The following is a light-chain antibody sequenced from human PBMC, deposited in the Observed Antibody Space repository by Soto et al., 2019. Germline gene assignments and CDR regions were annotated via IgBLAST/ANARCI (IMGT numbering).Light chain of an antibody. CDR2: EVS. V-gene: IGLV2-18*02. Sequence: QSALTQPPSVSGSPGQSVTISCTGTGSDVGSYNRVSWYQQPPGTAPKLMISEVSNRPSGVPDRFSGSKSGNTASLTISGLQAEDEADYYCSSYTSSSTYVFGTGTKLTVL. CDR1: GSDVGSYNR. J-gene: IGLJ1*01. CDR3: SSYTSSSTYV.